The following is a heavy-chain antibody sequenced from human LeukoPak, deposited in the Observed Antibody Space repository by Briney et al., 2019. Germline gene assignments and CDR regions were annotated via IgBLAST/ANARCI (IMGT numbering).Heavy chain of an antibody. Sequence: ASVKVSCKLSVYTLTELSMHWVRQAPGKGLEWMGGFDPEDGETIYAQKFQGRVTMTEDTSTDTAYMELSSLRSEDTAVYYCATVRQWLVRGYFQHWGQGTLVTVSS. J-gene: IGHJ1*01. CDR2: FDPEDGET. CDR1: VYTLTELS. V-gene: IGHV1-24*01. D-gene: IGHD6-19*01. CDR3: ATVRQWLVRGYFQH.